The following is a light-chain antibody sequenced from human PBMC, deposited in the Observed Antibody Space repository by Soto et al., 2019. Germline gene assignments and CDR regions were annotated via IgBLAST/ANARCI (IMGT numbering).Light chain of an antibody. J-gene: IGLJ2*01. CDR1: SSNIGAGYD. Sequence: QSVLTQPPSVSGAPGQRVTISCTGSSSNIGAGYDVHWYQQLPGTAPKLLIYGNHNRPSGVPDRFSGSKSGTSASLAITGLQAEDEADYYCQSYDSSLSGHVVFGGGTKLTVL. CDR3: QSYDSSLSGHVV. CDR2: GNH. V-gene: IGLV1-40*01.